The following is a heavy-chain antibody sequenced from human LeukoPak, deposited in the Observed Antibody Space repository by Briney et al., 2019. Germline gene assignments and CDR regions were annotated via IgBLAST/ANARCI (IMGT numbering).Heavy chain of an antibody. CDR1: GFTFSSYA. D-gene: IGHD3-16*02. V-gene: IGHV3-30*04. J-gene: IGHJ4*02. CDR2: ISYDGSNK. Sequence: PGGSLRLSCAASGFTFSSYAMHWVRQAPGKGLEWVAVISYDGSNKYYADSVKGRFTISRDNSKNTLYLQMNSLRAEDTAVYYCARDYDYVWGSYRYPDYWGQGTLVTVSS. CDR3: ARDYDYVWGSYRYPDY.